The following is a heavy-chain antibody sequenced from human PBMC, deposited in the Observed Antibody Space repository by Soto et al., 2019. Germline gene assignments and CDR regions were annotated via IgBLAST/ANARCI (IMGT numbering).Heavy chain of an antibody. CDR1: GFTFGDSY. Sequence: GGSLRLSCAVSGFTFGDSYMSWIRQAPGKGLEWLSYISPGSRYPAYADSVKGRFTISRDNAKRSLYLQMMSLTAEDTAIYYCVRGGGGGLFDPWGQGTMVTVSS. V-gene: IGHV3-11*06. D-gene: IGHD2-15*01. CDR3: VRGGGGGLFDP. CDR2: ISPGSRYP. J-gene: IGHJ5*02.